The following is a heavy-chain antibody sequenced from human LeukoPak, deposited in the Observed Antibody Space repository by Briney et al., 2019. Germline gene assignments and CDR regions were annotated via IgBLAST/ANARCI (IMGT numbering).Heavy chain of an antibody. CDR3: SKGSGRFWTYFDH. CDR1: GFTFDDFA. D-gene: IGHD1-26*01. CDR2: ISWNGGSI. J-gene: IGHJ4*02. Sequence: PGGSLRLSCAASGFTFDDFAMHWVRQAPGKGLEWVAGISWNGGSIDYANSVRGRFIISRDNAENSLYLQMNSLRAEDTALYYCSKGSGRFWTYFDHWGQGALVTVS. V-gene: IGHV3-9*01.